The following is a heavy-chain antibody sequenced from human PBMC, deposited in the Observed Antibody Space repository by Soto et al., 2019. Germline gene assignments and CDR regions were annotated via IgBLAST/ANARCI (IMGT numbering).Heavy chain of an antibody. D-gene: IGHD3-22*01. CDR2: ISYDGSNK. CDR1: GFTFSSYA. V-gene: IGHV3-30-3*01. J-gene: IGHJ4*02. Sequence: GGSLRLSCAASGFTFSSYAMHWVRQAPGKGLEWVAVISYDGSNKYYADSVKGRFTISRDNSKNTLYLQMNSLRAEDTAVYYCAREVVRYYYDSSGYYPTDYWGQGTLVTVSS. CDR3: AREVVRYYYDSSGYYPTDY.